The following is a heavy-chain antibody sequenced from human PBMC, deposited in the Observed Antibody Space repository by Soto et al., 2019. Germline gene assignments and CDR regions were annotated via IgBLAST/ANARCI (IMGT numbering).Heavy chain of an antibody. CDR3: VKDRWIDY. Sequence: LRLSCSASGFTFSSFAMHWVRQAPGNGLQYVSSISSNGGPTYYTDSVKGRFTISRDNSKNTLYLQMNSLRAEDTAVYYCVKDRWIDYWGKGTLVTVSS. V-gene: IGHV3-64D*06. CDR1: GFTFSSFA. J-gene: IGHJ4*02. D-gene: IGHD2-15*01. CDR2: ISSNGGPT.